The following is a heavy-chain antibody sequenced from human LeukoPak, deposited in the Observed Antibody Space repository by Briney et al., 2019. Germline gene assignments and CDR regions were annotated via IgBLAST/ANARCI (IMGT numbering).Heavy chain of an antibody. CDR1: GYSISSGYY. J-gene: IGHJ4*02. V-gene: IGHV4-38-2*02. CDR2: IYHSGST. D-gene: IGHD3-10*01. Sequence: SETQSLTCTVSGYSISSGYYWGWIRQPPGKGLEWIGSIYHSGSTYYNPSLKSRVTISVDTSKNQFSLKLSSMTAADTAVYYCAREVRWFGEPGDYWGQGTLVTVSS. CDR3: AREVRWFGEPGDY.